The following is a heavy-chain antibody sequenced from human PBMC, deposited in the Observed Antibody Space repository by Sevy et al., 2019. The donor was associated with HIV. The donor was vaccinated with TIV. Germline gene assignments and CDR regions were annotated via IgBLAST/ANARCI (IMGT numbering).Heavy chain of an antibody. J-gene: IGHJ4*02. V-gene: IGHV3-48*02. CDR2: ISSSSSTI. Sequence: GGSLRLSCAASGFTFSSYSMNWVRQAPGKGLEWVSYISSSSSTIYYADSVKGRFTISRDNAKNSLYLQMNSLRDEDTAVYYCGRDSAKYYDFWSGYPVHWGQGTLVTVSS. CDR3: GRDSAKYYDFWSGYPVH. D-gene: IGHD3-3*01. CDR1: GFTFSSYS.